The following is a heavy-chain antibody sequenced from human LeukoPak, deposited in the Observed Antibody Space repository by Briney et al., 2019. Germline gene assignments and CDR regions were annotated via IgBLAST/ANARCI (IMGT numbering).Heavy chain of an antibody. D-gene: IGHD6-19*01. CDR2: ISGSGGST. Sequence: QTGGSLRLSCAASGFTFSGYAMSWVRQAPGKGLEWVSAISGSGGSTYYADSVKGRFTISRDNSKNTLYLQMNSLRAEDTAVYYCAKDSEWLVTFGYWGQGTLVTVSS. CDR3: AKDSEWLVTFGY. CDR1: GFTFSGYA. V-gene: IGHV3-23*01. J-gene: IGHJ4*02.